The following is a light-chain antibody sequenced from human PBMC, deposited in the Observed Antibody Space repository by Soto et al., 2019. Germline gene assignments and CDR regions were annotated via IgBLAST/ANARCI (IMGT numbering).Light chain of an antibody. J-gene: IGKJ2*01. Sequence: DIQMTQSPASVSASVGDRVTITCRASQGVSTWVAWFQQKSGQAPKLLIYAASVLQSGVPSRFSGSGSGTEFTLTITSLQPEDSATYYCQQANSFPVTFGQGTKLEI. V-gene: IGKV1D-12*01. CDR1: QGVSTW. CDR2: AAS. CDR3: QQANSFPVT.